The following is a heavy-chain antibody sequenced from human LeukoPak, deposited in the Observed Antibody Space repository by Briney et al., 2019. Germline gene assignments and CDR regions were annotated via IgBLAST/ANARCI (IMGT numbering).Heavy chain of an antibody. V-gene: IGHV3-23*01. Sequence: GGSLRLSCAASGFTFGSHAMSWVRQAPGKGLEWVSASASGDGIYYTDSVKGRFTMSRDNSKDTLYLQMNSLRADDTAVYYCAKTPGGAAGNRVFDHWGQGALVTVSS. CDR2: SASGDGI. J-gene: IGHJ4*02. CDR3: AKTPGGAAGNRVFDH. CDR1: GFTFGSHA. D-gene: IGHD6-13*01.